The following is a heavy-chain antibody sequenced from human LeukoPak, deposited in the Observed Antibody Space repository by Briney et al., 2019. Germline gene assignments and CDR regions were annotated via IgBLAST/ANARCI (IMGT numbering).Heavy chain of an antibody. CDR1: GGSISSSGYY. D-gene: IGHD1-14*01. Sequence: KPSETLSLTCTVSGGSISSSGYYWGWIRQPPGKGLEWIGSIYYSGSTYYTPSLKCRVTISVDTSKNQFSLKLSSVTAADTAVYYCARHANFVNHSDHIDYWGQGTLVTVSS. J-gene: IGHJ4*02. CDR2: IYYSGST. CDR3: ARHANFVNHSDHIDY. V-gene: IGHV4-39*01.